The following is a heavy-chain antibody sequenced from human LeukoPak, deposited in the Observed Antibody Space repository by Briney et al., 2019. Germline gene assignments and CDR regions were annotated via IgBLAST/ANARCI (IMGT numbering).Heavy chain of an antibody. CDR3: AKDRGKLGDLDY. J-gene: IGHJ4*02. CDR1: GFTFSSYS. Sequence: GGSLRLSCAASGFTFSSYSMNWVRQTPGKGLEWVSSISSSSSYIYYADSVKGRFTISRDNAKNSLYLQMNSLRAEDTAVYYCAKDRGKLGDLDYWGRGTLVTVSS. CDR2: ISSSSSYI. D-gene: IGHD7-27*01. V-gene: IGHV3-21*01.